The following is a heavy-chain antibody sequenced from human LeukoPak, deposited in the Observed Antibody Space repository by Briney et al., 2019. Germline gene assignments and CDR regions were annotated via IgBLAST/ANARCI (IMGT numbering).Heavy chain of an antibody. Sequence: ASVKVSCKASGYSFMNYDINWVRQASGQGLEWMGWMNPNSGNTGYAQNFQGRVTITMNTAISTAYMELSSLRSEDTAVYYCARVGTDVTDLDDAFDIWGQGTVVTVSS. V-gene: IGHV1-8*03. D-gene: IGHD2-21*02. J-gene: IGHJ3*02. CDR1: GYSFMNYD. CDR2: MNPNSGNT. CDR3: ARVGTDVTDLDDAFDI.